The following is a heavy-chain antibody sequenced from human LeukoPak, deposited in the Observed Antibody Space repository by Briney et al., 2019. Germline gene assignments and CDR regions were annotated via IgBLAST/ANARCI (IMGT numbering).Heavy chain of an antibody. D-gene: IGHD3-22*01. CDR1: GGSISNNKW. Sequence: SSETLSLTCAVSGGSISNNKWWSWVRQPPGKGLEWIGEIYHSGSTNYNPSLKSRVTISVDKSKNQFSLKLTSVTAADTAVYYCARGHYYYDSSGYSWDYWGQGTLVTVSS. J-gene: IGHJ4*02. CDR3: ARGHYYYDSSGYSWDY. CDR2: IYHSGST. V-gene: IGHV4-4*02.